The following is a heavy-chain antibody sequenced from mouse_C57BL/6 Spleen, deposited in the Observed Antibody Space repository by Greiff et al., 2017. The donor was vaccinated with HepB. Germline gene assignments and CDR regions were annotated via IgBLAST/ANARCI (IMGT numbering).Heavy chain of an antibody. Sequence: VQLQQSGAELVKPGASVKLSCTASGFNIKDYYMHWVKQRTEQGLEWIGRIDPEDGETKYAPKFPGKATITADTSSNTAYLQLSSLTSEDTAVYYCAITTVVAHWYFDVWGTGTTVTVSS. J-gene: IGHJ1*03. V-gene: IGHV14-2*01. CDR1: GFNIKDYY. CDR3: AITTVVAHWYFDV. CDR2: IDPEDGET. D-gene: IGHD1-1*01.